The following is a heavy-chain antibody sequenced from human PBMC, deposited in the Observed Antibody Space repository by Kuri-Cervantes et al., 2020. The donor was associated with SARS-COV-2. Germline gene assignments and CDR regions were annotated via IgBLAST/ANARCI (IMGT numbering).Heavy chain of an antibody. Sequence: GESLKISCAASGFQFDDYTMHWVRQPPGKGLEWVSLISWDGATTYYADSVKGRFTISRDNSRNSLYLQMNSLRAEDTAVYYCASLLSGGGAHLYYFYMDAWAKGPRSPSP. J-gene: IGHJ6*03. CDR3: ASLLSGGGAHLYYFYMDA. CDR1: GFQFDDYT. CDR2: ISWDGATT. V-gene: IGHV3-43*01. D-gene: IGHD3-16*01.